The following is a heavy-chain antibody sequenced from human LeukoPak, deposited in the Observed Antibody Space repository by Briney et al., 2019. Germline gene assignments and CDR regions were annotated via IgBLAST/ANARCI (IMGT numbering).Heavy chain of an antibody. CDR1: GGSISSYY. CDR2: IYYSGST. Sequence: PSETLSLTCTVSGGSISSYYRSWIRQPPGKGLEWIGYIYYSGSTNYNPSLKSRVAISVDTSKNQFSLNLNSVTAADTAVYYCARDLRAYDSSGYYYPWGQGTLVTVSS. J-gene: IGHJ5*02. CDR3: ARDLRAYDSSGYYYP. V-gene: IGHV4-59*01. D-gene: IGHD3-22*01.